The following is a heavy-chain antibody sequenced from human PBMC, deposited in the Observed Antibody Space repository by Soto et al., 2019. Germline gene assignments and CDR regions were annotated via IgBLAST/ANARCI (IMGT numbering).Heavy chain of an antibody. Sequence: ASVKVSCKSSGYTFTGYYMHWVRQTPGQGLEWMGWINPNSGGTNYAQKFQGRVTMTRDTSISTAYMELSRLRSDDTAVYYCERDLGYIVVVPAASNWFDPWGQGTLVTVSS. CDR2: INPNSGGT. CDR3: ERDLGYIVVVPAASNWFDP. D-gene: IGHD2-2*01. V-gene: IGHV1-2*02. J-gene: IGHJ5*02. CDR1: GYTFTGYY.